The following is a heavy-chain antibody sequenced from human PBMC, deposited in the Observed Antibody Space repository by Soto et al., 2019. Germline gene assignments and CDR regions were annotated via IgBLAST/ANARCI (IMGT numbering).Heavy chain of an antibody. CDR2: IYHSGST. D-gene: IGHD3-16*02. V-gene: IGHV4-4*02. Sequence: SETLSLTCAVSGGSISSSNWWSWVRQPPGKGLEWIGEIYHSGSTNYNPYLKSRVTISVDTSKNQFSLKLSSVTAADKAVYKGARHLLNWGSYRLSYFDYWGQGTLVTVSS. CDR1: GGSISSSNW. J-gene: IGHJ4*02. CDR3: ARHLLNWGSYRLSYFDY.